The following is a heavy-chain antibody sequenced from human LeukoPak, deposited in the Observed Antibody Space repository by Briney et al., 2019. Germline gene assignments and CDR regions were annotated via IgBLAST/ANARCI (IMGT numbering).Heavy chain of an antibody. V-gene: IGHV4-4*09. CDR1: GGSISSYY. CDR2: IYTSGST. J-gene: IGHJ4*02. Sequence: SETLSLTCTVSGGSISSYYWSWIRQPPGKGLEWIGYIYTSGSTNYNPSLKSRVNISVDTSKNQFSLKLSSVTAADTAVYYCARVGLARGLDYYDSSGYNYYFDYWGQGTLVTVSS. D-gene: IGHD3-22*01. CDR3: ARVGLARGLDYYDSSGYNYYFDY.